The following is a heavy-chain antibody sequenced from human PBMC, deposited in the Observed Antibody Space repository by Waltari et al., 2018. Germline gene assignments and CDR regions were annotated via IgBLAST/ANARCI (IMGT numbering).Heavy chain of an antibody. CDR3: AKERGTFAYFDS. V-gene: IGHV3-23*04. J-gene: IGHJ4*02. Sequence: VRLVESGGGLIQPGGSMSLSCAAPGFTFTSYSMLWVRQAPGKGLEWVSVSSGSWGTTQYADSVKGRFNITRDNSKKTVFLQMNSLRAEDTAVYDCAKERGTFAYFDSWGQGTLVTVSS. CDR1: GFTFTSYS. D-gene: IGHD3-16*01. CDR2: SSGSWGTT.